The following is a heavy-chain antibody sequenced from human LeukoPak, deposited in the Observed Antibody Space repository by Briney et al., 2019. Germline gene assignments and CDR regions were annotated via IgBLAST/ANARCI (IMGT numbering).Heavy chain of an antibody. D-gene: IGHD2-2*01. J-gene: IGHJ5*02. CDR2: ISNSGRTT. CDR1: RLIFNNST. V-gene: IGHV3-23*01. Sequence: GGSLRLSCAASRLIFNNSTMSWVRQAPGKGQEWVSIISNSGRTTYYADSVKGRFTISRDNSKSTLYLQMNSVRADDTAVYYCAKGGRLTAGFDPWGQGTLVTVSS. CDR3: AKGGRLTAGFDP.